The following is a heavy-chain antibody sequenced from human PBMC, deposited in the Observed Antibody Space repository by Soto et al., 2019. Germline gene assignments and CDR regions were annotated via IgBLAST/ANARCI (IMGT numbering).Heavy chain of an antibody. V-gene: IGHV1-2*02. CDR1: GYTFTGYY. CDR2: INPNSGGT. D-gene: IGHD5-18*01. J-gene: IGHJ3*02. Sequence: ASVKVSCKASGYTFTGYYMHWVRQAPGQGLEWMGWINPNSGGTNYAQKFQGRVTMTRDTSISTAYMELSRLRSDDTAVYYCAKDLLVDTAMEQYDAFDIWGQGTMVTVSS. CDR3: AKDLLVDTAMEQYDAFDI.